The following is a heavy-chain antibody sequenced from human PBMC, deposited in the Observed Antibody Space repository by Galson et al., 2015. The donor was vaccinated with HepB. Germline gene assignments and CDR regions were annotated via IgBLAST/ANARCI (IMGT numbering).Heavy chain of an antibody. Sequence: SLRLSCAAFGFTFSSYAMSWVRQAPGKGLEWVSTVSGSGGSTHYADSAKGRFTISRDNSENTVYLQMHSLRVEDTAVYYCARTFYFDYWGQGTLVTVSS. J-gene: IGHJ4*02. CDR1: GFTFSSYA. CDR2: VSGSGGST. CDR3: ARTFYFDY. V-gene: IGHV3-23*01. D-gene: IGHD3-16*01.